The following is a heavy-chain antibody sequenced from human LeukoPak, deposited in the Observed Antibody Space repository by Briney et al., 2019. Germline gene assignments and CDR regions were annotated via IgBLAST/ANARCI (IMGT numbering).Heavy chain of an antibody. J-gene: IGHJ5*02. CDR2: INHSGST. CDR3: ARGRIVVVPAATRGSWFDP. V-gene: IGHV4-39*07. Sequence: PSETLSLTCTVSGGSISSSSYSWGWIRQPPGKGLEWIGEINHSGSTNYNPSLKSRVTISVDTSKNQFSLKLSSVTAADTAVYYCARGRIVVVPAATRGSWFDPWGQGTLVTVSS. CDR1: GGSISSSSYS. D-gene: IGHD2-2*01.